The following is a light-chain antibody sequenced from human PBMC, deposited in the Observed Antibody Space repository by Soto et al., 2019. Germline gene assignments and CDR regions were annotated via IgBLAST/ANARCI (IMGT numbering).Light chain of an antibody. V-gene: IGKV1-8*01. CDR2: AAS. Sequence: AIRMTQSPSSLSASTGDRVTLTCRASQGISSYLAWYQQKPGKAPKLLIYAASTLQSGVPSRFSGSGSGTDFTLTISCLQSEDFATYYCQQYYSYPVTFGGGTKVDIK. CDR3: QQYYSYPVT. CDR1: QGISSY. J-gene: IGKJ4*01.